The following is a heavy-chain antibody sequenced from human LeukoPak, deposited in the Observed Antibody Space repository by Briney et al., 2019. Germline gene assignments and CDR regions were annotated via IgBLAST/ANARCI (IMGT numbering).Heavy chain of an antibody. V-gene: IGHV1-2*06. J-gene: IGHJ6*02. Sequence: ASVKVSCKASGYTFTGYYMHWARQAPGQGLEWMGRINPNSGGTNYAQKFQGRVTMTRDTSISTAYMELSRLRSDDTAVYYCARLRALLRSCCGMDVWGQGTTVTVSS. CDR3: ARLRALLRSCCGMDV. D-gene: IGHD5/OR15-5a*01. CDR1: GYTFTGYY. CDR2: INPNSGGT.